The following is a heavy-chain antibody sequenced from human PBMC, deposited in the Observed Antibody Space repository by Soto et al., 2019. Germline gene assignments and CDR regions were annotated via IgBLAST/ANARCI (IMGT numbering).Heavy chain of an antibody. CDR2: IIPVTDTP. V-gene: IGHV1-69*06. CDR3: ARGNKGPGHYGPGSQGWYGP. D-gene: IGHD3-10*01. Sequence: QVPLVQSGPEVKKPGSSVKVSCKVSGGTFSSHAINWLRQAPGQGLEWMGVIIPVTDTPNNAEKFQGRVTITADKSTTTVYMELSSLTFDDTAVYFCARGNKGPGHYGPGSQGWYGPWGQGTLVTVSS. J-gene: IGHJ5*02. CDR1: GGTFSSHA.